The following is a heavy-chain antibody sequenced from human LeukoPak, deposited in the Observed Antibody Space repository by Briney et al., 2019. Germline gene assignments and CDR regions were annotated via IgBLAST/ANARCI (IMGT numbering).Heavy chain of an antibody. Sequence: GGSLRLSCAASGFTFSNYWMSWVRQAPGKGLEWVADIKRDESEQHYVDSVKDRFTISRDNAKNSLYLQMNSLRAEDTAVYYCALNMVGGQIFDFWGQGTLVTVSS. CDR1: GFTFSNYW. CDR3: ALNMVGGQIFDF. D-gene: IGHD3-10*01. V-gene: IGHV3-7*01. CDR2: IKRDESEQ. J-gene: IGHJ4*02.